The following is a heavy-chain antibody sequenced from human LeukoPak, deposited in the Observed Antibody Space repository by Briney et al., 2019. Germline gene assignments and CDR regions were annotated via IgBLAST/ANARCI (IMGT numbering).Heavy chain of an antibody. D-gene: IGHD6-19*01. CDR3: ARDFGARGWLDY. V-gene: IGHV3-48*03. Sequence: GGSLRLSCAASGFTFSSYEMNWVRQAPGKGLEWVSYISSAGSTICYADSVKGRFTISRDNAKNSLYLQMNSLRAEDTAVYYCARDFGARGWLDYWGQGTLVTVSS. J-gene: IGHJ4*02. CDR1: GFTFSSYE. CDR2: ISSAGSTI.